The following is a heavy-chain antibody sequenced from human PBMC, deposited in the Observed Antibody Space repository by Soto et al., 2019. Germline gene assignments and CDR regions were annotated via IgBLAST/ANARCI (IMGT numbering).Heavy chain of an antibody. CDR1: GGSFSGYY. CDR2: INHSGST. V-gene: IGHV4-34*01. D-gene: IGHD3-3*01. CDR3: AAYYDFWSGYLREV. J-gene: IGHJ4*02. Sequence: SETLSLTCAVYGGSFSGYYWSWSRQPPGKGQEWIGEINHSGSTNYNPSLKSRVNISVDTSKNQFSLKLSSVTAADSAVYSCAAYYDFWSGYLREVWGQGTLVTVSS.